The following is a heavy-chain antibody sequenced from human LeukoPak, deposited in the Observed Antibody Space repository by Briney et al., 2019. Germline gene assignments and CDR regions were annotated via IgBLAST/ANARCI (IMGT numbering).Heavy chain of an antibody. CDR3: AKDQGVVPAAMTLYYYYYGMDV. V-gene: IGHV3-30*18. CDR1: GFTLCSFR. CDR2: ISYDGSKK. J-gene: IGHJ6*04. Sequence: GGSLRLSCAASGFTLCSFRMHWVRQAPGKGLEWVAVISYDGSKKYYADSVKGRFTISRDNSKNTLYLQMNSLRAEDTAVYYCAKDQGVVPAAMTLYYYYYGMDVWGKGTTVTVSS. D-gene: IGHD2-2*01.